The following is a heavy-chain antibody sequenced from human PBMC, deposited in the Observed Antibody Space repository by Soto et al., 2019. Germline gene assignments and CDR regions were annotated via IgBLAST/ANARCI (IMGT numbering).Heavy chain of an antibody. Sequence: SETLSLTCTVSGGSISSGGYYWNWIRQHPGKGLEWIGYIYYSGSTYYNPSLKSRVTMSVDTSKNQFSLKLTSVTAVDTAVYYCARRETQGPIDYWGQGTLVTVSS. CDR3: ARRETQGPIDY. V-gene: IGHV4-31*03. J-gene: IGHJ4*02. D-gene: IGHD1-26*01. CDR1: GGSISSGGYY. CDR2: IYYSGST.